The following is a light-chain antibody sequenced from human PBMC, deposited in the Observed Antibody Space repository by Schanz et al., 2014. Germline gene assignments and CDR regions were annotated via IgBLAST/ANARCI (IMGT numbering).Light chain of an antibody. CDR2: DVS. J-gene: IGLJ1*01. Sequence: QSALIQPASVSGSPGQSITISCTGTSSDVGSYNLVSWYQQHPGKAPKVLIYDVSNRPSGVPDRFSGSKSGNTASLTISGLQAEDEADYYCCSYAGSYTYVFGTGTKLTVL. V-gene: IGLV2-11*01. CDR3: CSYAGSYTYV. CDR1: SSDVGSYNL.